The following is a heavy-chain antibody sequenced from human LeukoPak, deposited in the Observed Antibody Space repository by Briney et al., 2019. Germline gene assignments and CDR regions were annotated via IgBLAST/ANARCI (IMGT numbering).Heavy chain of an antibody. J-gene: IGHJ4*02. D-gene: IGHD7-27*01. CDR3: ARIPGDRPDD. CDR1: GASMTSYY. Sequence: SSETLSLTCTVSGASMTSYYWTWIRQPPGKGLEWVGYMYFGERTNYNPSPKSRATISIDTSKKQFSLNLKSVTAADTAVYYCARIPGDRPDDWGQGTLVTVS. CDR2: MYFGERT. V-gene: IGHV4-59*01.